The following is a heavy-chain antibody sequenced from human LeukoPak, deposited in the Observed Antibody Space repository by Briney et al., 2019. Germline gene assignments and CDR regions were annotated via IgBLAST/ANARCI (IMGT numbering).Heavy chain of an antibody. CDR3: ARDARKDIVVVPAAPRGWFDP. V-gene: IGHV3-21*01. CDR2: ISSSSSYI. Sequence: PGGSLRLSCAASGFTFSSYSMNWVRQAPGKGLEWASSISSSSSYIYYADSVKGRFTISRDNAKNSLYLQMNSLRAEDTAVYYCARDARKDIVVVPAAPRGWFDPWGQGTLVTVSS. CDR1: GFTFSSYS. J-gene: IGHJ5*02. D-gene: IGHD2-2*01.